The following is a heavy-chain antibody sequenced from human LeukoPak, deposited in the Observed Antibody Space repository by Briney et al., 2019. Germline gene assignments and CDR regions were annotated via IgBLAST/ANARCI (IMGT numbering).Heavy chain of an antibody. V-gene: IGHV4-59*12. D-gene: IGHD2-2*01. CDR1: GGSISSYY. J-gene: IGHJ2*01. CDR3: ARGFLCSSTSCYFSNWYFDL. Sequence: PSETLSLTCTVSGGSISSYYWSWIRQPPGKGLEWIGYIYYSGSTNYNPSLKSRVTISVDTSKNQFSLKLSSVTAADTAVYYCARGFLCSSTSCYFSNWYFDLWGRGTLVTVSS. CDR2: IYYSGST.